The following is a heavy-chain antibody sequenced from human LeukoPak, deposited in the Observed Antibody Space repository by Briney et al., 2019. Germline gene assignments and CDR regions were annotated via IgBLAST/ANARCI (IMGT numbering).Heavy chain of an antibody. CDR2: ISGSGGST. D-gene: IGHD3-10*01. CDR1: GFTFSSYA. Sequence: GGSLRLSCAASGFTFSSYAMSWVRQAPGKGLEWVSAISGSGGSTYYADSVKGRFTISRDNSKNTLYLQMNSLRAEDTAVYYCAKEPYYYGSGSPRGTFDYWGQGTLVTVSS. V-gene: IGHV3-23*01. CDR3: AKEPYYYGSGSPRGTFDY. J-gene: IGHJ4*02.